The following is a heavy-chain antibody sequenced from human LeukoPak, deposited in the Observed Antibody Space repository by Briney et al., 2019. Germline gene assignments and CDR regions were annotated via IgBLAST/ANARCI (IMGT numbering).Heavy chain of an antibody. Sequence: QAGGSLRLSCAASGFTFSSYGMHWVRQAPGKGLEWVAVISYDGSNKYYADSVKGRFTISRDNSKNTLYLQMNSLRAEDTAVYYCAKEMTPQYYYDSSPLGYWGEGTLVTVSS. D-gene: IGHD3-22*01. CDR1: GFTFSSYG. CDR3: AKEMTPQYYYDSSPLGY. V-gene: IGHV3-30*18. J-gene: IGHJ4*02. CDR2: ISYDGSNK.